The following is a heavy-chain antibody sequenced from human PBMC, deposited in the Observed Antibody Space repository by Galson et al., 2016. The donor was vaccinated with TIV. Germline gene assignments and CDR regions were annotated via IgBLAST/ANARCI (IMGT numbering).Heavy chain of an antibody. CDR1: GFTFNDAW. CDR2: IKSETAGGTT. V-gene: IGHV3-15*01. J-gene: IGHJ3*01. CDR3: TTDPYGVDV. D-gene: IGHD4/OR15-4a*01. Sequence: SLRLSCAASGFTFNDAWMTWIRQGPGKGLEWVGRIKSETAGGTTDYAAAVEGRFTISRDDSENTVYLQMNSLKSDDSGVYYCTTDPYGVDVWGHGTMVTVS.